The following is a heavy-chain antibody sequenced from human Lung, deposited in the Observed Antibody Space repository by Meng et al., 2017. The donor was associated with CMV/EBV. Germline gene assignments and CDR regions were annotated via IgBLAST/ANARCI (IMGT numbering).Heavy chain of an antibody. J-gene: IGHJ4*02. CDR2: LIPILNAP. D-gene: IGHD6-6*01. CDR3: ARALREYSRSSSDS. V-gene: IGHV1-69*10. Sequence: SXXVSXKASGDMFSTYAITWVRQAPGQGLEWMGELIPILNAPNYAQKFQGRVRITADKSTTTAYIELSSLRSDDTAVYYCARALREYSRSSSDSWGQGTLVTVSS. CDR1: GDMFSTYA.